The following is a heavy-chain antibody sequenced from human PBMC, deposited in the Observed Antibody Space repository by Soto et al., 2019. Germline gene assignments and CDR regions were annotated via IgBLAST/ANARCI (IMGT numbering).Heavy chain of an antibody. CDR1: GFSVTSNY. Sequence: PGGSLRLSCAVSGFSVTSNYMSWVRQAPGKGLEWVAVFYTGGATYYAASVKGRFTISIDKSENTLYLQMNSLRAEDTAVYYCAASPRDFYFDSWGQGTLVTVSS. V-gene: IGHV3-53*01. J-gene: IGHJ4*02. CDR3: AASPRDFYFDS. CDR2: FYTGGAT. D-gene: IGHD3-3*01.